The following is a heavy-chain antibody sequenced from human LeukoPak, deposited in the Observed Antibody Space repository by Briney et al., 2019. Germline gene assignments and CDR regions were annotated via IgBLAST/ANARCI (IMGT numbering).Heavy chain of an antibody. J-gene: IGHJ4*02. D-gene: IGHD3-22*01. CDR1: GFTFTTYG. CDR3: ARDFRYHDSSGYYSFDY. CDR2: LSGRSNSI. Sequence: GGSLRLSCAASGFTFTTYGMNWVRQAPGKGLEWVSYLSGRSNSIYYAESVKGRFTISRDNAKNSLYLQMNCLRDEDTAVYYCARDFRYHDSSGYYSFDYWGQGTLVTVSS. V-gene: IGHV3-48*02.